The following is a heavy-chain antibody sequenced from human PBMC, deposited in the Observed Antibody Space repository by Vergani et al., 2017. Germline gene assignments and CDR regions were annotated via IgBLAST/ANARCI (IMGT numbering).Heavy chain of an antibody. CDR1: GYTFTGYY. CDR3: AGDREGNWFDP. V-gene: IGHV1-2*02. CDR2: NNPNSGGT. J-gene: IGHJ5*02. Sequence: QVQLVQSGAEVKKPGASLKVSCKASGYTFTGYYMHWVRQAPGQGLEWMGWNNPNSGGTNYAQKFQGSVTMTRAPSISTAYMELSRLRSDDTAVYYWAGDREGNWFDPWGQGTLVTVSS. D-gene: IGHD1-26*01.